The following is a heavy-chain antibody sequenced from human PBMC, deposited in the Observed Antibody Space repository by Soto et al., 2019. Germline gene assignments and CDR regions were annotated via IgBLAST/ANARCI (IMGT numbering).Heavy chain of an antibody. D-gene: IGHD5-18*01. V-gene: IGHV1-69*01. J-gene: IGHJ4*02. Sequence: QVQLLQSGAEVKKPGSSVWVSCKASGGMFSNYAISWVRQAPGQGLEWMGGIIPMFVTTNYAQKFQGSSTNAADESSRTAFMELSSLRSEDTAVYYCAREGLGYRYGYVDYWGQGTLVTVSS. CDR2: IIPMFVTT. CDR3: AREGLGYRYGYVDY. CDR1: GGMFSNYA.